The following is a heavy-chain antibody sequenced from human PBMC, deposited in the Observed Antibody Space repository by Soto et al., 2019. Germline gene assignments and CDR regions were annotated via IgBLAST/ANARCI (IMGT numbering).Heavy chain of an antibody. D-gene: IGHD2-2*01. Sequence: EVQLVQSGAEVKKPGESLKVSCKGSGYSFNTYWIGWVRQMPGNGLEWMGIIYPGDSDTRDSPSFQGQVTSSADKAISTAYLQRSSLKASDTAMYYCARRVQSTSTGGGMDVWGQGTTVTVSS. CDR2: IYPGDSDT. J-gene: IGHJ6*02. V-gene: IGHV5-51*03. CDR1: GYSFNTYW. CDR3: ARRVQSTSTGGGMDV.